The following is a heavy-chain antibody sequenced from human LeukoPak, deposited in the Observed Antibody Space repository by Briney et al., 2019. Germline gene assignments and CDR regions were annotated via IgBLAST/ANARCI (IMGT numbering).Heavy chain of an antibody. D-gene: IGHD6-19*01. CDR3: ARGARGSGWRVFDY. CDR1: GFTFSSYA. V-gene: IGHV3-30*04. Sequence: GRSLRLSCAASGFTFSSYAMHWVRQAPGKGLEWVALISYDGGNKYSADSVKGRSTISRDNSKNTLYLQVNSLRAEDTSVYYCARGARGSGWRVFDYWGQGTLVTVSS. J-gene: IGHJ4*02. CDR2: ISYDGGNK.